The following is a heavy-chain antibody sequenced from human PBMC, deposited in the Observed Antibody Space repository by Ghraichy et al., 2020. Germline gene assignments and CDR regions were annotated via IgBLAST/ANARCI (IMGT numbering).Heavy chain of an antibody. J-gene: IGHJ4*02. CDR2: IKPDGSEE. D-gene: IGHD6-6*01. Sequence: GGSLRLSCAASEFTFSNYWMSWVRQAPGKGLEWVAHIKPDGSEEFYVDSVKGRFTTSRENAHNSLSLQMNSLRAEDSAVYYCARSNFSSADYWGQGTLVTVSS. CDR3: ARSNFSSADY. V-gene: IGHV3-7*01. CDR1: EFTFSNYW.